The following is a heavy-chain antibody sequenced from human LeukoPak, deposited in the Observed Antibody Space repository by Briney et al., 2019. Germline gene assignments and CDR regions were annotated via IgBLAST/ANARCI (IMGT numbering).Heavy chain of an antibody. CDR1: GFTFSNNW. CDR2: VNQDGSEK. Sequence: GGSLRLSCAASGFTFSNNWMSWVRQVPGKGLEGVANVNQDGSEKHYVDSVKGRFTISRDNANNSLYLQMNSLRDEDTAVYYCARGYSDYGGEDFDYWGQGTLVTVSS. J-gene: IGHJ4*02. D-gene: IGHD4-11*01. CDR3: ARGYSDYGGEDFDY. V-gene: IGHV3-7*04.